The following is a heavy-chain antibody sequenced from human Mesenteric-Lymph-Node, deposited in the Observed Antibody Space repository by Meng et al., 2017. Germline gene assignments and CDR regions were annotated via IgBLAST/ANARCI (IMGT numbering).Heavy chain of an antibody. V-gene: IGHV4-61*02. J-gene: IGHJ2*01. CDR3: ARGQKYDILTGYYPYWYFDL. Sequence: SETLSLTCTVSGGSISSGSYYWSWIRQPAGKGPEWIGRIYTSGSTNYNPSLKSRVTMSVDTSKNQFSLKLSSVTAADTAVYYCARGQKYDILTGYYPYWYFDLWGRGTLVTVSS. CDR2: IYTSGST. CDR1: GGSISSGSYY. D-gene: IGHD3-9*01.